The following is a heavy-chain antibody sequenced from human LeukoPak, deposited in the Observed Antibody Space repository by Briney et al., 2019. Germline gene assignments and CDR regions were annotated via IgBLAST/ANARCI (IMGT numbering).Heavy chain of an antibody. CDR2: IRYDGSNK. J-gene: IGHJ4*02. CDR1: GFTFSSYG. V-gene: IGHV3-30*02. Sequence: GGSLRLSCAASGFTFSSYGMHWVRQAPGKGLEWVAFIRYDGSNKYYADSVKGRFTISRDNSKNTLYPQMNSLRAEDTAVYYCAKGSQLWLLAYWGQGTLVTVSS. CDR3: AKGSQLWLLAY. D-gene: IGHD5-18*01.